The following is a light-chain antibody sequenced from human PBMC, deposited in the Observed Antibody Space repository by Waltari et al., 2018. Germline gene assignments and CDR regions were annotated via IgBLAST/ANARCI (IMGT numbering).Light chain of an antibody. CDR1: QGISSA. CDR3: QQFNNYLFT. J-gene: IGKJ3*01. CDR2: DAS. Sequence: ASQLTQSPSSLSASVGDRVTITCRAIQGISSALAWYQQQPGKAPKFLIYDASSVESGVPSRFSCSGSGTDFTLTISSLQPEDFGTYYCQQFNNYLFTFGPGTKVDIK. V-gene: IGKV1D-13*01.